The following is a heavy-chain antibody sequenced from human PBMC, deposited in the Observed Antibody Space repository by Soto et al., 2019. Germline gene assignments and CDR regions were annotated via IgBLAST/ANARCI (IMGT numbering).Heavy chain of an antibody. J-gene: IGHJ5*02. V-gene: IGHV4-59*01. D-gene: IGHD6-13*01. CDR2: IFYSGST. CDR1: GGSLGSYY. CDR3: ARGSSSSWHLNWFDP. Sequence: PSETLSLTXTVSGGSLGSYYWSWIRQPPGKGPEWIGYIFYSGSTNYNPSLKSRVTISVDTSKSQFSLKLRSVTAADTAVYYCARGSSSSWHLNWFDPWGQGTLVTVSS.